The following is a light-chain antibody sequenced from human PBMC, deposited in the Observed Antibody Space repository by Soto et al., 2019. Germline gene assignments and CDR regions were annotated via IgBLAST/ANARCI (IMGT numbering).Light chain of an antibody. CDR3: QQRSNWWT. J-gene: IGKJ1*01. V-gene: IGKV3-11*01. Sequence: EIVLTQSPATLSLSPGERATLSCRASQSVSSYLAWYQQKPGQAPRLLIYDASNRATGIPARFSGSGSGTDFTLTISSLEHEDFEVYYCQQRSNWWTFGEGTKVEIK. CDR2: DAS. CDR1: QSVSSY.